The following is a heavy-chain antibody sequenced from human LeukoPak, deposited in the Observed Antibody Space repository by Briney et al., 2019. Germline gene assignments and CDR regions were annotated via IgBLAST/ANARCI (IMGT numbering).Heavy chain of an antibody. CDR3: ARGVWGSYRFDY. D-gene: IGHD3-16*02. V-gene: IGHV4-59*01. J-gene: IGHJ4*02. CDR2: IYYSGST. Sequence: PSETLSLTCTVSGGSISSYYWSWIRQPPGKRLEWIGYIYYSGSTNYNPSLKSRVTISVDTSKNQFSLKLSSVTAADTAVYYCARGVWGSYRFDYWGQGTLVTVSS. CDR1: GGSISSYY.